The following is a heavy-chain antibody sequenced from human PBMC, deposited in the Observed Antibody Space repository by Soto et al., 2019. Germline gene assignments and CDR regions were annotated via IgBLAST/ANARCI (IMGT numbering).Heavy chain of an antibody. CDR2: ISAYNGNT. CDR1: GYTFTSYG. Sequence: ASVHVSCKSSGYTFTSYGISWVRQAPGQGLDWMGLISAYNGNTNYAQKLQGRVTMTTDTSTSTAYMELRSLRSDDTAVYYCARNQNYCSSTSCQTYYYYYGMDVWGQGTTVTVSS. D-gene: IGHD2-2*01. CDR3: ARNQNYCSSTSCQTYYYYYGMDV. V-gene: IGHV1-18*04. J-gene: IGHJ6*02.